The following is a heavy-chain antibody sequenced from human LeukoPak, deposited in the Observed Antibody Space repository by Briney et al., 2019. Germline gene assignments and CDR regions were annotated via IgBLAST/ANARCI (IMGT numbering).Heavy chain of an antibody. J-gene: IGHJ4*02. Sequence: ASVKVSCKAFGYTFTSNYMHWVRQAPGQGLEWMGWINPNSGGTNYAQKFQGRVTMTRDTSISTAYMELSRLRSDDTAVYCCARASSGWPPFDYWGQGTLVTVSS. CDR3: ARASSGWPPFDY. D-gene: IGHD6-19*01. CDR1: GYTFTSNY. V-gene: IGHV1-2*02. CDR2: INPNSGGT.